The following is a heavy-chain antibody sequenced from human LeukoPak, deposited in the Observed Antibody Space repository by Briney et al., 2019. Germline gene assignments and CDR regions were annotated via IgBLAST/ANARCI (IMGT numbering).Heavy chain of an antibody. Sequence: ASVKVSCKASGYTFTGYHIHWVRQAPGQGLEWMGWINPNSGGTSYAQKFQGRVTLTRDTSISAAFMDLSRLRFDDTAVYYCARESTANYLDQWGQGTVVTVSS. D-gene: IGHD5/OR15-5a*01. J-gene: IGHJ4*02. CDR3: ARESTANYLDQ. CDR1: GYTFTGYH. V-gene: IGHV1-2*02. CDR2: INPNSGGT.